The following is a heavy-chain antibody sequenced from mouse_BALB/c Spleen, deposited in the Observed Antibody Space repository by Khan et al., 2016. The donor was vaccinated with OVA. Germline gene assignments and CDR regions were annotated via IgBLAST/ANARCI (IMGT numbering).Heavy chain of an antibody. J-gene: IGHJ3*01. CDR2: IFPGGGSS. V-gene: IGHV1-77*01. Sequence: QVQLQQSGPELVKPGASVKMSCKASGYTFTDYVINWVKQRTGQGLEWIGDIFPGGGSSYYNEKFKGKAKLTAEKSSNTAYMQLSSLTFEDSAVYFCARGGYSVFAYWGQGTLVTVSA. D-gene: IGHD1-1*01. CDR3: ARGGYSVFAY. CDR1: GYTFTDYV.